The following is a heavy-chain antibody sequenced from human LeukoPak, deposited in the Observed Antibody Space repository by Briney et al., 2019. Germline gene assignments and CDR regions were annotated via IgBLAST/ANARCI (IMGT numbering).Heavy chain of an antibody. CDR3: ARGEYSSSWSAGDY. V-gene: IGHV1-3*01. CDR2: INAGNGDT. J-gene: IGHJ4*02. CDR1: GYTFSSYV. D-gene: IGHD6-13*01. Sequence: GASVKVSCKASGYTFSSYVMHWVCQAPGQRFEWMGRINAGNGDTKYSQKFQGRVTITRDTSASTAYMELSSLTSEDTAVYYCARGEYSSSWSAGDYWGQGTLVTVSS.